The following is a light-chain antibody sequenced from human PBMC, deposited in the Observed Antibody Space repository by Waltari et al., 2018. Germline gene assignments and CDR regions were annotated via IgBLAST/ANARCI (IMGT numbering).Light chain of an antibody. J-gene: IGKJ4*01. CDR3: QQYDGSVLT. Sequence: IVLTQSPDTLSLSPGQRATLSCRASQTINNNFLVWYQQKPGQAPRLIIHGASSRATGFPDRFSGSGSGTDVTLTISSLKPEDSAVYYCQQYDGSVLTFGGGTKVEI. CDR2: GAS. V-gene: IGKV3-20*01. CDR1: QTINNNF.